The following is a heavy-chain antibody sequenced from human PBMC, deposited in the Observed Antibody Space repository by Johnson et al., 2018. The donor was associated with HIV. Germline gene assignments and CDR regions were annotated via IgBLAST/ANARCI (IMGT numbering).Heavy chain of an antibody. CDR3: ANLRWAWGAAFDV. D-gene: IGHD3-16*01. J-gene: IGHJ3*01. Sequence: QVQLVESGGGVVQPGGSLRLSCAASGFTFSTFGMHWVRQAPGKGLEWVAFIRYDGNNKYYADSVKGRFTISRDNSKNTLYLQMNSLRAEDTAVYYCANLRWAWGAAFDVWGQGTMVTVSS. V-gene: IGHV3-30*02. CDR1: GFTFSTFG. CDR2: IRYDGNNK.